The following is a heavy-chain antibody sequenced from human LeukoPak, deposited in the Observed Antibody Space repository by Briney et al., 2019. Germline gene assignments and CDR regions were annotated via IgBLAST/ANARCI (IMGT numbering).Heavy chain of an antibody. CDR1: GFTSSDYY. J-gene: IGHJ4*02. CDR3: ATTLGLWFGDPVGYFDY. D-gene: IGHD3-10*01. CDR2: ISSSGSTI. V-gene: IGHV3-11*01. Sequence: GGSLRLSCAASGFTSSDYYMSWIRQAPGKGLEWVSYISSSGSTIYYADSVKGRFTISRDNAKNSLYLQMNSLRAEDTAVYYCATTLGLWFGDPVGYFDYWGQGTLVTVSS.